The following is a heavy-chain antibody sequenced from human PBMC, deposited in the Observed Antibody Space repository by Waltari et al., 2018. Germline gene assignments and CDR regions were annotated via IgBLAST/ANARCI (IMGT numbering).Heavy chain of an antibody. D-gene: IGHD3-10*01. J-gene: IGHJ4*02. Sequence: EVQLVESGGGLVQPGGSLRLSCAASGFTVSSNYMSWVRQAPGKGLEWVSVIYSGGSTYYADSVKGRFTISRDNSKNTLYLQMNSLRAEDTAVYYCASLYYYGSGTAAPTDYWGQGTLVTVSS. CDR3: ASLYYYGSGTAAPTDY. CDR1: GFTVSSNY. CDR2: IYSGGST. V-gene: IGHV3-66*01.